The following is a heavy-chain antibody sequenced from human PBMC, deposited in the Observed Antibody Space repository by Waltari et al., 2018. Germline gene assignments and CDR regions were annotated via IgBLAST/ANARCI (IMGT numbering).Heavy chain of an antibody. D-gene: IGHD2-21*01. J-gene: IGHJ4*02. Sequence: QVQLQQWGAGLLKPSETLSLTCAVYGGSFSGYYWSWLRQPPGKGLEWIGDINHSGSTNYNPSLKSRVTISVDTSKNQFSRKLSSVTAADTAVYYCARRFRRGGDCYHFDYWGQGTLVTVSS. CDR3: ARRFRRGGDCYHFDY. CDR1: GGSFSGYY. CDR2: INHSGST. V-gene: IGHV4-34*01.